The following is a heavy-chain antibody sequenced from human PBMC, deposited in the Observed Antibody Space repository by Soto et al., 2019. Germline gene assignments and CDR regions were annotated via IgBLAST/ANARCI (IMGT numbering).Heavy chain of an antibody. J-gene: IGHJ4*02. D-gene: IGHD1-26*01. Sequence: QVQLVESGGGVVQPGRSLRLSCAASGFTFSSYGMHWVRQAPGKGLEWVAVISYDGSNKYYADSVKGRFTISRDNSNNTLYLQMNSLRAEDTAVYYCAKGEVGSSFDYWGQGTLVTVSS. V-gene: IGHV3-30*18. CDR3: AKGEVGSSFDY. CDR2: ISYDGSNK. CDR1: GFTFSSYG.